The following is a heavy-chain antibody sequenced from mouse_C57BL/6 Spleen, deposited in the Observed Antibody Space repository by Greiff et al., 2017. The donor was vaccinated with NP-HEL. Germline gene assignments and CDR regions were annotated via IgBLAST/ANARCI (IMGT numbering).Heavy chain of an antibody. J-gene: IGHJ4*01. CDR2: ISSGGSYT. CDR3: ARDGSSYGAMDY. D-gene: IGHD1-1*01. V-gene: IGHV5-6*01. Sequence: EVQLVESGGDLVKPGGSLKLSCAASGFTFSSYGMSWVRQTPDKRLEWVATISSGGSYTYYPDSVKGRFTISRDNAKNTLYLQMSSLKSEDTAMYYCARDGSSYGAMDYWGQGTSVTVSS. CDR1: GFTFSSYG.